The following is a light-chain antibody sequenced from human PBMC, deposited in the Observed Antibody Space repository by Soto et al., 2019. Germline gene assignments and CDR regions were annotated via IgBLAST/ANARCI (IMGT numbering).Light chain of an antibody. CDR3: QQYNNWPPLT. V-gene: IGKV1D-13*01. Sequence: IQMTQSPSSLSASVGDTVTSGCRASQGIGHYLAWYQQKPGRAPKLLIFDASSLESGVPSRFSGNGSGTEFTLTISSLQSEDFAVYYCQQYNNWPPLTFCGGTKVDIK. J-gene: IGKJ4*01. CDR1: QGIGHY. CDR2: DAS.